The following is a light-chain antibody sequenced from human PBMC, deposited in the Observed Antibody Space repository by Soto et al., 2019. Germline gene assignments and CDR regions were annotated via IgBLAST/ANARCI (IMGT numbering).Light chain of an antibody. J-gene: IGKJ2*01. Sequence: EIVMTQSPATLSVSPGERATLSCRAGQSVASNLAWYQQKPGQAPRLLIYGASTRATGIPARFSGGGSGTGFTLTISSLQSEDFAVYYCQQYINWPYTFGQGTKLEI. CDR2: GAS. CDR1: QSVASN. V-gene: IGKV3-15*01. CDR3: QQYINWPYT.